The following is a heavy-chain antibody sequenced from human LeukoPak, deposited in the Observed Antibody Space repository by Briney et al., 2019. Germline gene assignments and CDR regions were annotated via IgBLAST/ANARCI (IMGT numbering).Heavy chain of an antibody. J-gene: IGHJ5*02. D-gene: IGHD2-15*01. V-gene: IGHV3-23*01. Sequence: GGSLRLSCVASQFPVSSSYMSWVRQAPGKGLEWVSGISGSDGSTYYADSVKGRFTISRDYSKNTLYVQMNSLRAEDTAVYYCAKASGFCSGGSCYNPFDPWGQGTLVTVSS. CDR1: QFPVSSSY. CDR3: AKASGFCSGGSCYNPFDP. CDR2: ISGSDGST.